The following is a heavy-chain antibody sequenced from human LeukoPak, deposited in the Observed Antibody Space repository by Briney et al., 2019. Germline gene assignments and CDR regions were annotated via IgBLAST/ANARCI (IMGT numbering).Heavy chain of an antibody. CDR1: GYTFTDYY. CDR3: ARDRRGGDPFDC. J-gene: IGHJ4*02. D-gene: IGHD3-16*01. Sequence: ASVKVSCKASGYTFTDYYIHWVRLAPGQGLEWVGWINPDSGGTNSAQKFRGRVTMTRDTSITTVYMELSSLRSDDTAVYYCARDRRGGDPFDCWGQGTLVTVSS. CDR2: INPDSGGT. V-gene: IGHV1-2*02.